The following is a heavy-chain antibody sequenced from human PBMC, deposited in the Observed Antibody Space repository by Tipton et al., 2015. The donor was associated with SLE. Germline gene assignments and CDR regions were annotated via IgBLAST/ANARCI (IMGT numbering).Heavy chain of an antibody. D-gene: IGHD1-26*01. V-gene: IGHV4-34*01. CDR2: INHSGST. J-gene: IGHJ4*02. Sequence: TLSLTCAVYGGSFSGYYWSWIRQPPGKGLEWIGEINHSGSTNYNPSLKSRVTISVDTSKNQFSLKLSSVTAADTAVYYCARHGERGVDYWGQGTLVTVSS. CDR3: ARHGERGVDY. CDR1: GGSFSGYY.